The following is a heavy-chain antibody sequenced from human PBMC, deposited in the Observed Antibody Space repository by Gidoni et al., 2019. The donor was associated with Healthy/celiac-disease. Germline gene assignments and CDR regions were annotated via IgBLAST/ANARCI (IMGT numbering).Heavy chain of an antibody. J-gene: IGHJ4*02. V-gene: IGHV3-48*04. Sequence: EVQLVESGGGLVQPGGSLRLSCAASGFTFSSYSMNWVRQAPGKGVEWVSYISSSSSTIYYADSVKGRFTISRDNAKNSLYLQMNSLRAEDTAVYYCARERGDGTFDYWGQGTLVTVSS. CDR1: GFTFSSYS. D-gene: IGHD1-1*01. CDR3: ARERGDGTFDY. CDR2: ISSSSSTI.